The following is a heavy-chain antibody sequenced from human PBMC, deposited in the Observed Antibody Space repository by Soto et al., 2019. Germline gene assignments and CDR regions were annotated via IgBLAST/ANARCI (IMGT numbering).Heavy chain of an antibody. D-gene: IGHD6-6*01. Sequence: LSLTCAVYGGSFSGYYWSWIRQPPGKGLEWIGEINHSESTNYNPSLKSRVTISVDTSKNQFSLKLSSVTAADTAVYYCASGGLGAARHDYYYYGMDVWGQGTTVTVSS. CDR2: INHSEST. CDR1: GGSFSGYY. V-gene: IGHV4-34*01. J-gene: IGHJ6*02. CDR3: ASGGLGAARHDYYYYGMDV.